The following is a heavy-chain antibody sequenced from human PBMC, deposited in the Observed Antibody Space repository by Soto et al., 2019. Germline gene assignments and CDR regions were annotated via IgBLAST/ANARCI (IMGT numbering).Heavy chain of an antibody. Sequence: SETLSLTRGGEYGSCIGYYWIWIRQPPGKGLEWIGEINHSGSTNYNPSLKSRVTISVDTSKNQFSLKLSSVTAADTAVYYCAGIPDYYDSSGYYYDSPKVFDYWGQGTLVTVSS. J-gene: IGHJ4*02. V-gene: IGHV4-34*01. CDR1: YGSCIGYY. D-gene: IGHD3-22*01. CDR3: AGIPDYYDSSGYYYDSPKVFDY. CDR2: INHSGST.